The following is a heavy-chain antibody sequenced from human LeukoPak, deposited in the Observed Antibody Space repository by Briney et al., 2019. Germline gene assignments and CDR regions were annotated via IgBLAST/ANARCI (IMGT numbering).Heavy chain of an antibody. J-gene: IGHJ4*02. D-gene: IGHD3-10*01. V-gene: IGHV1-18*01. CDR2: ISGYNSKT. CDR3: ARGGYTLVRGALDY. CDR1: GYTFTSYG. Sequence: GASVTVSYKASGYTFTSYGISWVRQAPGQGLEWMGWISGYNSKTNYAQKLQGRVTMTTETSTGTAYLELRSLVSDDTAVYYCARGGYTLVRGALDYWGQGTLVTVSS.